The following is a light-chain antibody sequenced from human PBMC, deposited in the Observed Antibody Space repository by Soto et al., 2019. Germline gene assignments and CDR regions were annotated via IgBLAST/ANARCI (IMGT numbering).Light chain of an antibody. Sequence: QSALAQPASVSASPGQSITISCTGTSNDVGRYNYVSWYQHHPGKAPKLLTYEVTHRPSGVSNRFSASKSGNTASLTISGLQPEDEADYYCKSFTATNTLVFGGGTKVTVL. CDR1: SNDVGRYNY. CDR2: EVT. V-gene: IGLV2-14*01. CDR3: KSFTATNTLV. J-gene: IGLJ2*01.